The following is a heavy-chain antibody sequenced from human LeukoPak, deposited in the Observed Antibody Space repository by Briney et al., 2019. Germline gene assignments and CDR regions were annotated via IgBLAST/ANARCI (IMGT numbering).Heavy chain of an antibody. J-gene: IGHJ4*02. CDR3: ARDRWSSTSYNDY. CDR2: ISSSSSTT. V-gene: IGHV3-48*04. D-gene: IGHD2-2*01. Sequence: GGSLRLSCAASGFTFSSYWMNWVRQAPGKGLEWVSYISSSSSTTYYADSVRGRFTISRDNAKNTLYLQMNSLRAEDTAVYYCARDRWSSTSYNDYWGQGTLVTVSS. CDR1: GFTFSSYW.